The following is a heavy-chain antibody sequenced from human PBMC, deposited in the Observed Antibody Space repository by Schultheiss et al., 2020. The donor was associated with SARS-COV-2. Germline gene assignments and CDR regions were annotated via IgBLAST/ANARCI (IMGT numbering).Heavy chain of an antibody. CDR2: IYYSGST. CDR1: GGSFSGYY. J-gene: IGHJ6*02. D-gene: IGHD6-13*01. V-gene: IGHV4-59*12. Sequence: SETLSLTCTVYGGSFSGYYWSWIRQPPGKGLEWIGYIYYSGSTYYNPSLKSRLTMSIDTSKNQFSLKLSSVTAADTAVYYCARGKLVPRQQLVIRYYYYYGMDVWGQGTTVTVSS. CDR3: ARGKLVPRQQLVIRYYYYYGMDV.